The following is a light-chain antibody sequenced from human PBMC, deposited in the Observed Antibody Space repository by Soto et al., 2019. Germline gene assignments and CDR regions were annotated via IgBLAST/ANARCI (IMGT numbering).Light chain of an antibody. CDR3: QQRSKMPLT. V-gene: IGKV3-11*01. J-gene: IGKJ1*01. CDR1: QSVISN. Sequence: ERGTHACRASQSVISNLAWYQQKPGQAPRLLIYGASARATGIPARFSGTGSGTEFTLTISSLEPEDFAIYYCQQRSKMPLTFGHGTKVAI. CDR2: GAS.